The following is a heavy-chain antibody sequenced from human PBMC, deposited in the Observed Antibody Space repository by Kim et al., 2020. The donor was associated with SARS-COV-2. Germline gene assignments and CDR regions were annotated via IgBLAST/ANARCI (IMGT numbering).Heavy chain of an antibody. V-gene: IGHV4-59*01. CDR2: ST. CDR3: AIVVGGNLNY. Sequence: STNYRPSLKSRVTISVDTSKNQCSLKLGSVAAADTAVYYCAIVVGGNLNYWGQGTLVTVSS. J-gene: IGHJ4*02. D-gene: IGHD6-19*01.